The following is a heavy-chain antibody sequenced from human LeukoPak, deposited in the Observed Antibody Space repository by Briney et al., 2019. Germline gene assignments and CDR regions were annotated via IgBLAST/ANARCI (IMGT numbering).Heavy chain of an antibody. CDR1: GYSFTSYW. D-gene: IGHD5-18*01. CDR2: IYPGDSDT. J-gene: IGHJ6*03. CDR3: ARQTRGYSYGYYYYYYMDV. Sequence: GESLKISCKGSGYSFTSYWIGWVRQMPGKGLEWMGIIYPGDSDTRYSPSLQGQVTISADKSISTAYLQWSSLKASDTAMYYCARQTRGYSYGYYYYYYMDVWGKGTTVTVSS. V-gene: IGHV5-51*01.